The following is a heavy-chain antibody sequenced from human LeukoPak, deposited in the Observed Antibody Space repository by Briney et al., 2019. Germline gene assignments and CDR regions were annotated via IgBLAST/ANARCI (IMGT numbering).Heavy chain of an antibody. CDR2: SYTSEST. CDR3: ARDVGSSGGRAFDI. D-gene: IGHD2-15*01. Sequence: PSETLSLTCTVSGGSISSYYWSWIRQPAGKGLEWIGRSYTSESTNSNPSLKSRATMSVDTSKNQFSLKLISVTAADTAVYYCARDVGSSGGRAFDIWGQGTMVTVSS. CDR1: GGSISSYY. V-gene: IGHV4-4*07. J-gene: IGHJ3*02.